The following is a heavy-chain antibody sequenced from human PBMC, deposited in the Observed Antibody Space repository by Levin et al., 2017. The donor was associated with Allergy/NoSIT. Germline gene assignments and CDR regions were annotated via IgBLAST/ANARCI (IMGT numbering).Heavy chain of an antibody. CDR3: ARGMNIVVVPAAIQGPGPD. V-gene: IGHV1-2*02. D-gene: IGHD2-2*01. CDR1: GYTFTGYY. CDR2: INPNSGGT. J-gene: IGHJ4*02. Sequence: GASVKVSCKASGYTFTGYYMHWVRQAPGQGLEWMGWINPNSGGTNYAQKFQGRVTMTRDTSISTAYMELSRLRSDDTAVYYCARGMNIVVVPAAIQGPGPDWGQGTLVTVSS.